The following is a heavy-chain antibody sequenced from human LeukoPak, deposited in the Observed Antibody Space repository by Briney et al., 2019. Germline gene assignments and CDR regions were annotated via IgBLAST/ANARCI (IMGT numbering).Heavy chain of an antibody. V-gene: IGHV3-48*04. D-gene: IGHD3-22*01. CDR3: ARDVPHYDSSGYDY. Sequence: GGSLRLSCAASGFTFSSYSMNWVRQAPGKGLEWVSYISSSSSTIYYADSVKGRFTISRDNAKNSLYLQMNSLRAEDTAVYYCARDVPHYDSSGYDYWGQGTLVTVSS. CDR1: GFTFSSYS. J-gene: IGHJ4*02. CDR2: ISSSSSTI.